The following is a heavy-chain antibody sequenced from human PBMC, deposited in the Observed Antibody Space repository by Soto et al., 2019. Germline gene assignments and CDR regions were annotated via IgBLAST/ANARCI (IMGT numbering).Heavy chain of an antibody. CDR1: GFTFSSYA. CDR2: ISSNGGST. D-gene: IGHD6-13*01. J-gene: IGHJ3*02. CDR3: VKPVRGIAAAGTAFDI. V-gene: IGHV3-64D*06. Sequence: GGSLRLSCSASGFTFSSYAMHWVRQAPGKGLEYVSAISSNGGSTYYADSVKGRFTISRDNSKNTLYLQMSRLRAEDTAVYYCVKPVRGIAAAGTAFDIWGQGTMVTVSS.